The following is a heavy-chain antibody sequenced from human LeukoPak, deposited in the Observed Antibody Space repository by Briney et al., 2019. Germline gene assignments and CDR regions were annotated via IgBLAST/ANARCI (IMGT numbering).Heavy chain of an antibody. Sequence: GRSLRLSCAASGFTFSSYAMHWVRQAPGKGLEWVAVISYDGSNKYYADSVKGRFTISRDNSKNTLYLQMNSLRAEDTAVYYCARSYYSSSWYYFDYWGQGTLVTVSS. D-gene: IGHD6-13*01. CDR3: ARSYYSSSWYYFDY. J-gene: IGHJ4*02. V-gene: IGHV3-30-3*01. CDR1: GFTFSSYA. CDR2: ISYDGSNK.